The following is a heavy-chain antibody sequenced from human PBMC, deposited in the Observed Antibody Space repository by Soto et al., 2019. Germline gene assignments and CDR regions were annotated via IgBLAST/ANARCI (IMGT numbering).Heavy chain of an antibody. CDR2: VYHTGTT. D-gene: IGHD6-19*01. CDR1: GASITTYY. Sequence: SETLSLTCDVSGASITTYYWSRIRQAPGKGLEWIGNVYHTGTTDYNSSLKSRVTISVDTSKNQFSLNMNSVTAADTAVYYCARRLFGSGWTLDSWGQGALVTVSS. V-gene: IGHV4-59*01. CDR3: ARRLFGSGWTLDS. J-gene: IGHJ4*02.